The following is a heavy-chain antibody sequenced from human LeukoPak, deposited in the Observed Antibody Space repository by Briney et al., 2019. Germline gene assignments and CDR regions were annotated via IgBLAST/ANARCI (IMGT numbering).Heavy chain of an antibody. CDR3: ARDYKIDSSGYYV. CDR1: GFTFSSYA. V-gene: IGHV3-30-3*01. J-gene: IGHJ4*02. Sequence: GRSLRLSCAASGFTFSSYAMHWVRQAPGKGLEWVAVISYDGSNKYYADSVKGRFTISRDNSKNTLYLQMNSLRAEDTAVYYCARDYKIDSSGYYVWGQGTLVTVSS. CDR2: ISYDGSNK. D-gene: IGHD3-22*01.